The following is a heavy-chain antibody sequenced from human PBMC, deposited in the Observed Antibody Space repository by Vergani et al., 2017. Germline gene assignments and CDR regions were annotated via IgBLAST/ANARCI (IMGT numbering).Heavy chain of an antibody. J-gene: IGHJ5*02. CDR2: IYYSGST. CDR1: GGSISSYY. Sequence: QVQLQESGPGLVKPSETLSLTCTVSGGSISSYYWSWIRQPTGKGLEWIGYIYYSGSTNYNPSLKSRVTISVDTSKNQFSLKLSSVTAADTAVYYCARGQLRGNWFDPWGQGTLVTVSS. V-gene: IGHV4-59*01. D-gene: IGHD1-7*01. CDR3: ARGQLRGNWFDP.